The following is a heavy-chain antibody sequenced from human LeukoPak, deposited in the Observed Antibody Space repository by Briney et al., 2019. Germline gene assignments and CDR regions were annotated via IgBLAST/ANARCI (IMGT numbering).Heavy chain of an antibody. V-gene: IGHV4-34*01. CDR1: GGSFSGYY. CDR3: ARGQIVVVVAATKAMAYNWFDP. Sequence: SETLSLTCAVYGGSFSGYYWSWVRQPPGKGLEWIGEINHSGSTNYNPSLKSRVTISVDTSKNQFSLKLSSVTAADTAVYYCARGQIVVVVAATKAMAYNWFDPWGQGTLVTVSP. CDR2: INHSGST. D-gene: IGHD2-15*01. J-gene: IGHJ5*02.